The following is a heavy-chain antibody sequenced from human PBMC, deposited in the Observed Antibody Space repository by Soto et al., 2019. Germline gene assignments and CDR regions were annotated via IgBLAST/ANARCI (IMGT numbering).Heavy chain of an antibody. Sequence: SETLSLTCAVSGGSISSSNWWSWVRQPPGKGLEWIGEIYHSGSTNYNPSIKSRVTISVDKSKNKFYLKLRSVTEADTDVYYCARGNYDYYYYYGMEVWGQGTTVT. J-gene: IGHJ6*02. CDR1: GGSISSSNW. CDR2: IYHSGST. CDR3: ARGNYDYYYYYGMEV. V-gene: IGHV4-4*02. D-gene: IGHD1-7*01.